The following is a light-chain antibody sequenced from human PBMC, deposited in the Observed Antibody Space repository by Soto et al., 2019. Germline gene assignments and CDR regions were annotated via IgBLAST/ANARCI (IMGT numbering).Light chain of an antibody. CDR2: SAS. V-gene: IGKV3-15*01. CDR1: QSVFSN. Sequence: EIVMTQSPATLSVSPGERATLSCRASQSVFSNLAWYQQKPGQAPRLLIYSASARVTGIPARFSASGSGTEFTLTISSLQSQDFAIYYCQQYNNWPPLTFGGGTKVEIK. J-gene: IGKJ4*01. CDR3: QQYNNWPPLT.